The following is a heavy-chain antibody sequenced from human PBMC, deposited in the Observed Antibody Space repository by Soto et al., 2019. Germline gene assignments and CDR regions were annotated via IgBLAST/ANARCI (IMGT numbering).Heavy chain of an antibody. J-gene: IGHJ4*02. CDR2: INAGNGNT. CDR3: ATTPRGLLWFGYFDY. Sequence: ASVKVSCKASGYTFTSYAMHWVRQAHGQRLEWMGWINAGNGNTKYSQKFQGRVTITRDTSASTAYMELSSLRSEDTAVYYCATTPRGLLWFGYFDYWGQGTLVTVSS. D-gene: IGHD3-10*01. V-gene: IGHV1-3*01. CDR1: GYTFTSYA.